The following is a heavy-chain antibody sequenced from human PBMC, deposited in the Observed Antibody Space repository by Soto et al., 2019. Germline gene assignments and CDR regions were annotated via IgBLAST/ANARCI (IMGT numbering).Heavy chain of an antibody. CDR1: GFTFSNFA. CDR3: TNPIPNPRTTFGF. V-gene: IGHV3-23*01. CDR2: ISGSGDDT. J-gene: IGHJ4*02. D-gene: IGHD1-1*01. Sequence: QLLESGGGFVQPGGSLRLSCVASGFTFSNFAMAWVRQAPGEGLEWVSAISGSGDDTFYADSMKGRFTISRDNSKDTLYLQINRPRAEDTSVYYCTNPIPNPRTTFGFWGQGTLVTVSS.